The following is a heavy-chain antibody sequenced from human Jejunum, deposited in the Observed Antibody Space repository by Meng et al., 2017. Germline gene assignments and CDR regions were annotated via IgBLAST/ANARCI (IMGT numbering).Heavy chain of an antibody. CDR2: INHSGST. D-gene: IGHD3-16*01. J-gene: IGHJ4*02. CDR3: ARAVGEIDY. CDR1: GGSFSGYY. Sequence: GPLQQGGAGLLKPSETLSLTCAVYGGSFSGYYWSWIRQPPGKGLEWIGEINHSGSTNYNPSLKSRVTISVDTSKNQFSLKLSSVTAADTAVYYCARAVGEIDYWGQGTLVTVFS. V-gene: IGHV4-34*01.